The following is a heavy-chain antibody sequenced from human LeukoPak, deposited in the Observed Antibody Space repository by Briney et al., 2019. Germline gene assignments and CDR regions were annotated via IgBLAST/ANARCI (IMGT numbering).Heavy chain of an antibody. J-gene: IGHJ4*02. CDR2: INPNSGDT. D-gene: IGHD6-19*01. CDR3: ARGSATSVAVADY. V-gene: IGHV1-2*02. CDR1: GYTFSNYY. Sequence: VASVKVSCKASGYTFSNYYMHWVRQAPGQGLEWMGWINPNSGDTNYVQKFQGRVTMTRDTSISTAYVELSRLRSDDTAVFYCARGSATSVAVADYWGQGTLVTVSS.